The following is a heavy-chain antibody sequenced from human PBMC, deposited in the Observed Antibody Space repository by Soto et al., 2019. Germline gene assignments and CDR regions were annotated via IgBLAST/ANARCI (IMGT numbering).Heavy chain of an antibody. CDR2: IIPIFGTA. CDR3: ASLLGYCSSTSCYLVGYYYYGMDV. D-gene: IGHD2-2*01. Sequence: QVQLVQSGAEVKKPGSSVKVSCKASGGTFSSYAISWVRQAPGQGLEWMGVIIPIFGTANYAQKFQGRVTITADKSTSTAYMELSSLRSEDTAVYYCASLLGYCSSTSCYLVGYYYYGMDVWGQGTTVTVSS. V-gene: IGHV1-69*06. J-gene: IGHJ6*02. CDR1: GGTFSSYA.